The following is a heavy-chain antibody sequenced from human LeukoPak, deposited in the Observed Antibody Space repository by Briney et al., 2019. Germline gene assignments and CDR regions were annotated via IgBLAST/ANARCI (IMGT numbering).Heavy chain of an antibody. CDR3: ARDRDGYFDY. Sequence: GGSLRLSCEAYGFTFSRFWMSWVRQAPGKGLEWVANIKPDGGEKYYVDSVKGRFTISRDNAKNSLYLQVNSLRAKDTAVYYCARDRDGYFDYWGQGSLVTVSS. CDR2: IKPDGGEK. CDR1: GFTFSRFW. D-gene: IGHD3-22*01. V-gene: IGHV3-7*01. J-gene: IGHJ4*02.